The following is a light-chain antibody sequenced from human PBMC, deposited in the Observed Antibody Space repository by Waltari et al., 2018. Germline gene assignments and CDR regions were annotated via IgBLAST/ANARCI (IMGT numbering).Light chain of an antibody. J-gene: IGKJ1*01. CDR3: QQYNNWPPGT. CDR2: GAS. CDR1: QTIGRS. V-gene: IGKV3-15*01. Sequence: ETVVTQSPATLSVSPGERATLSCKTSQTIGRSLAWYQQKPGQAPRLVIYGASIRATGIPARFRGSGSETEFALTISGLQSEDFAVYYCQQYNNWPPGTFGQGTKVEI.